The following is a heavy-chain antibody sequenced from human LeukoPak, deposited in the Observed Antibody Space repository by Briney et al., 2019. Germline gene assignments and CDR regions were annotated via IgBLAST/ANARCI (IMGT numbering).Heavy chain of an antibody. Sequence: ASVKVSCKASGYTFTGYYMHWVRQAPGQGLEWMGWINPNSGGTNYAQKLQGRVTMTTDTSTSTAYMELRSLRSDDTAVYYCARDPGQLVSPEYFQHWGQGTLVTVSS. D-gene: IGHD6-13*01. CDR2: INPNSGGT. CDR1: GYTFTGYY. V-gene: IGHV1-2*02. J-gene: IGHJ1*01. CDR3: ARDPGQLVSPEYFQH.